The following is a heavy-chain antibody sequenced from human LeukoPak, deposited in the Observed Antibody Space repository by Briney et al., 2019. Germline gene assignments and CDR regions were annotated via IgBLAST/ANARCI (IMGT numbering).Heavy chain of an antibody. D-gene: IGHD1-7*01. V-gene: IGHV3-23*01. CDR3: AKDSTPYSGNTFYFDY. CDR2: MSGSGMTP. CDR1: GFTFSSYA. J-gene: IGHJ4*02. Sequence: PGGSLRLSCAASGFTFSSYAISWVRQAPGKGLEWVSTMSGSGMTPKYADSVKGRFTISRGNSNNTLYLQMNSLRAEDTAVYYCAKDSTPYSGNTFYFDYWGQGTLVTVSS.